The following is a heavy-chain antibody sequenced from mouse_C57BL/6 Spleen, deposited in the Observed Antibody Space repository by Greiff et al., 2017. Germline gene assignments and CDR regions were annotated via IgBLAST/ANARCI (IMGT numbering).Heavy chain of an antibody. CDR1: GFSFNTYA. J-gene: IGHJ2*01. CDR2: IRSKSNNYAT. D-gene: IGHD2-10*02. CDR3: VRQEYEQFDY. V-gene: IGHV10-1*01. Sequence: EVQLVESGGGLVQPKGSLKLSCAASGFSFNTYAMNWVRQAPGKGLEWVARIRSKSNNYATYYADSVKDRFTISRDDSESMLYLQMNNLKTEDTAMYYCVRQEYEQFDYWGQGTTLTVSS.